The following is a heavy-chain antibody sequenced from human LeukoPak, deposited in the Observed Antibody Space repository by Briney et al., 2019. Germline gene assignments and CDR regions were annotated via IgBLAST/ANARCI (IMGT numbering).Heavy chain of an antibody. D-gene: IGHD3-22*01. J-gene: IGHJ2*01. CDR3: AKDGPPPAYDSSGYSGYFDL. V-gene: IGHV3-23*01. Sequence: DSVKGRFTISRDNSKNTLFLQMDSLRAEDTAVYYCAKDGPPPAYDSSGYSGYFDLWGRGTLVTVSS.